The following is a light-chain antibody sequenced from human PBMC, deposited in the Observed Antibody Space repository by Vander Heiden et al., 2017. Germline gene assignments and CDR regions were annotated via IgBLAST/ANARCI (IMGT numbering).Light chain of an antibody. CDR2: EVS. Sequence: QSALTHPASASGSPGQSITISCTGTSSDVGSYNLVSWYQQHPGKAPKLMIYEVSKRPSGVSNRFSGSKSGNTASLTISGLQAEDEADYYCCSYAGSSTSYVFGTGTKVTVL. CDR1: SSDVGSYNL. V-gene: IGLV2-23*02. J-gene: IGLJ1*01. CDR3: CSYAGSSTSYV.